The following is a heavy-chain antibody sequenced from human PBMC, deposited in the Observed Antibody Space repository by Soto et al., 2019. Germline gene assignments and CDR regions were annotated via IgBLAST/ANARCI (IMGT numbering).Heavy chain of an antibody. CDR1: GGSISSSSYY. CDR2: IYYSGST. Sequence: SETLSLTCTVSGGSISSSSYYWGWIRQPPGKGLEWIGSIYYSGSTYYNPSLKSRVTISVDTSKNQFSLKLSSVTAADTAVYYCAGTGPRGYNWNYVAAFDIWGQGTMVTVSS. CDR3: AGTGPRGYNWNYVAAFDI. V-gene: IGHV4-39*01. J-gene: IGHJ3*02. D-gene: IGHD1-1*01.